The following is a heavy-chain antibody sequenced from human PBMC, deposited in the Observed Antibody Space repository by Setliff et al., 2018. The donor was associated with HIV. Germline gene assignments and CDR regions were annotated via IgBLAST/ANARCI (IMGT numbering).Heavy chain of an antibody. CDR3: AIVTELDYYGGSGPTHLLFDS. Sequence: SVKVSCKASGGTFIRYAFNWVRQAPGQGLEWMGEIIPIFGIPSYAQRFQDRVTITADESTNTAYMELSSLRSEDTAVHYCAIVTELDYYGGSGPTHLLFDSWGQGTLVTVSS. D-gene: IGHD3-22*01. J-gene: IGHJ4*02. CDR1: GGTFIRYA. V-gene: IGHV1-69*13. CDR2: IIPIFGIP.